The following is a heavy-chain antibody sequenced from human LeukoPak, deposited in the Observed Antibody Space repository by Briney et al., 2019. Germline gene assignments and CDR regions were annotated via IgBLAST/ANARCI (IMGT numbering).Heavy chain of an antibody. CDR2: ISSSGSTI. J-gene: IGHJ3*02. D-gene: IGHD6-19*01. Sequence: GGSLRLSCAASGFTFSDYYMSWIRQAPGKGLEWVSYISSSGSTIYYADSVKGRFTISRDNAKNSLYLQMNSLRAEDTALYYCAEALRYYSSGWLDAFDIWGQGTMVTVSS. V-gene: IGHV3-11*01. CDR1: GFTFSDYY. CDR3: AEALRYYSSGWLDAFDI.